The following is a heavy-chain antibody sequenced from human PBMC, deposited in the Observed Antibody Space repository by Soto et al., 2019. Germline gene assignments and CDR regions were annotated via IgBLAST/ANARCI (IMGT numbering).Heavy chain of an antibody. Sequence: EVQLLESGGGLVQPGGSLRLSCAASGFTFSSQAMAWVRQAPGKGLEWVSALTYTGGSPDYADSVKGRFTISRDNSKNTLYLQMNSLRAEDTAVYYCAKDLPGSGWSFDYWGQGNVVTVAS. CDR3: AKDLPGSGWSFDY. CDR2: LTYTGGSP. D-gene: IGHD6-19*01. V-gene: IGHV3-23*01. J-gene: IGHJ4*02. CDR1: GFTFSSQA.